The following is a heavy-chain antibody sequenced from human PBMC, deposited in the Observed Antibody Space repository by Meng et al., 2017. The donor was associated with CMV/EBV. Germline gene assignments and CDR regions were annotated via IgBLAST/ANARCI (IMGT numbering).Heavy chain of an antibody. Sequence: GSLRLSCTVSGGSISSSSYYWGWIRQPPGKGLEWIGSIYYSGSTYYNPSLKSRVTISVDTSKNQFSLKLSSVTAADTAVYCCARDPISYGDYSSRYFDYWGQGTLVTVSS. J-gene: IGHJ4*02. CDR2: IYYSGST. D-gene: IGHD4-17*01. CDR1: GGSISSSSYY. V-gene: IGHV4-39*07. CDR3: ARDPISYGDYSSRYFDY.